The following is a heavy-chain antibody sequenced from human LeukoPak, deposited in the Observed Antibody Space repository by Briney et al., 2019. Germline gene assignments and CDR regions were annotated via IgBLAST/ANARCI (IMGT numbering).Heavy chain of an antibody. J-gene: IGHJ6*03. D-gene: IGHD2-8*01. Sequence: GSSVKVSCKASGGNFNNFPISWVRQAPGQGLEWMGRIMPILNRTTYAQKFQGRVTITADKYTGTAYMEMNSLTSEGTAVYYCARVVLNVQNYYYYMDVWGKGTTVTASS. CDR3: ARVVLNVQNYYYYMDV. CDR2: IMPILNRT. CDR1: GGNFNNFP. V-gene: IGHV1-69*04.